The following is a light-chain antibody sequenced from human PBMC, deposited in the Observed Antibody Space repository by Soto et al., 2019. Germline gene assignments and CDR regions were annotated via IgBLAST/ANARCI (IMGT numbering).Light chain of an antibody. J-gene: IGKJ1*01. V-gene: IGKV3-20*01. CDR1: QSVSSSY. CDR3: QQYGSSPRT. Sequence: EIVLTQSPGTLSLSPLERSTLWCRASQSVSSSYLAWYQQKPGQAPRLLIYGASSRATGIPDRFSGSGSGTDFTLTISRLEPEDFAVYYCQQYGSSPRTFGQGTKVDIK. CDR2: GAS.